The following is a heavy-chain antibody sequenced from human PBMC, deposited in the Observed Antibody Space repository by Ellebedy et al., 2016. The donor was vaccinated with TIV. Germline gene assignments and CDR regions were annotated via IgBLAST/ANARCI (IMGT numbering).Heavy chain of an antibody. J-gene: IGHJ4*02. V-gene: IGHV4-59*08. CDR2: VYYSGNT. Sequence: SETLSLTCTVSGGSISSYYWSWIRQPPGKGLEWIGSVYYSGNTDYSPSLKSRVTISVDTSKNQFSLKLSSVTTADTAVYYCASAPVVDCGGTSCYGFDYWGQGTLVTVSS. CDR3: ASAPVVDCGGTSCYGFDY. CDR1: GGSISSYY. D-gene: IGHD2-2*01.